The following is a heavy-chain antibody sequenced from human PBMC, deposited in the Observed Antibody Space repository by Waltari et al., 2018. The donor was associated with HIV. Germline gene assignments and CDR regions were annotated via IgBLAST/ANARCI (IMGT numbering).Heavy chain of an antibody. Sequence: QLQLQESGPGLVKPSETLSLTCTVPGGSITTYYWSWIRQPPGKGLAWIGYVSSGGDTNYNPSLKSRVTISLDRSKNQFSLNLKSISAADTAVYYCARDRGGAVDYWGRGTLVTVSS. CDR2: VSSGGDT. J-gene: IGHJ4*02. D-gene: IGHD2-21*01. CDR1: GGSITTYY. CDR3: ARDRGGAVDY. V-gene: IGHV4-59*01.